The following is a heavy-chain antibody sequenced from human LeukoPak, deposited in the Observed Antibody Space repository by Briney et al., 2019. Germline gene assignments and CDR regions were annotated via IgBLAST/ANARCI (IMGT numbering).Heavy chain of an antibody. J-gene: IGHJ3*02. CDR1: GGTISSSSYY. CDR2: IYYSGST. V-gene: IGHV4-39*01. D-gene: IGHD3-22*01. Sequence: SETLSLTCTVSGGTISSSSYYWGWIRQPPGKGLEWIGSIYYSGSTYYNPSLKSRVTISVDTSKNQFSLKLSSVTAADTAVYYCARPVRGYYPYDAFDIWGQGTMVTVSS. CDR3: ARPVRGYYPYDAFDI.